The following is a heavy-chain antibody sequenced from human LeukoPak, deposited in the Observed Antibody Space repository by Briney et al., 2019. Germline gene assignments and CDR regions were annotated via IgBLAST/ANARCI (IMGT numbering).Heavy chain of an antibody. Sequence: PGRSLRLSCAASGFTFSSYGMHWVRQAPGKGLEWVAVISYDGSNKYYADSVKGRFTISRDNSKNTLYLQMNSLRAEDTAVYYCAKNRDREVPTYYYDSSGSSHFDLWGRGTLVTVSS. J-gene: IGHJ2*01. CDR1: GFTFSSYG. D-gene: IGHD3-22*01. CDR2: ISYDGSNK. V-gene: IGHV3-30*18. CDR3: AKNRDREVPTYYYDSSGSSHFDL.